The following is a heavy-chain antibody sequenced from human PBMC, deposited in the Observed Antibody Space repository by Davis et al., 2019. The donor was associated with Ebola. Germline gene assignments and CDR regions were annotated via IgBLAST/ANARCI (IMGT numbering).Heavy chain of an antibody. CDR3: AREFSSGWGSWYFDL. V-gene: IGHV3-11*04. CDR1: GFTFSDYY. D-gene: IGHD6-19*01. CDR2: ISSSGSTI. Sequence: GESLKISCAASGFTFSDYYMSWIRQAPGKGLEWVSYISSSGSTIYYADSVKGRFTISRDNAKNSLYLQMNSLRAEDTAVYYCAREFSSGWGSWYFDLWGRGTLVTVSS. J-gene: IGHJ2*01.